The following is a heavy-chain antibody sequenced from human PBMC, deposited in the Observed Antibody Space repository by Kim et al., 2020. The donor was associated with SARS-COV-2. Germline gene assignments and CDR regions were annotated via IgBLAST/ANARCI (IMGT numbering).Heavy chain of an antibody. CDR3: ARVSTVVTPRYAFDI. V-gene: IGHV1-3*01. J-gene: IGHJ3*02. CDR2: INAGNGNT. D-gene: IGHD4-17*01. CDR1: GYTFTSYA. Sequence: ASVKVSCKASGYTFTSYAMHWVRQAPGQRLEWMGWINAGNGNTKYSQKFQGRVTITRDTSASTAYMELSSLRSEDTAVYYCARVSTVVTPRYAFDIWGQGTMVTVSS.